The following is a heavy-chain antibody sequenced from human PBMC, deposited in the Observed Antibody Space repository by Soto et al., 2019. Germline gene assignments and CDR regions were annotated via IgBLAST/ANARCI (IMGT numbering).Heavy chain of an antibody. CDR1: SYTFTNYA. D-gene: IGHD4-17*01. V-gene: IGHV1-18*01. Sequence: ASVKVSCKASSYTFTNYAWVRQAPGQGLEWMGWISAFNGNTNYAQKFKGRVTMTTDTSTSTTYMELRSLSSDDTAVYYCASHGDYGGAYGMDVWG. J-gene: IGHJ6*02. CDR3: ASHGDYGGAYGMDV. CDR2: ISAFNGNT.